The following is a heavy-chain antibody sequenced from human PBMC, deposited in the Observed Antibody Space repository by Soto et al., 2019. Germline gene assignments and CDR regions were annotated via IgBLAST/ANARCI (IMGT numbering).Heavy chain of an antibody. CDR1: GYSFTSYW. J-gene: IGHJ6*02. V-gene: IGHV5-51*01. D-gene: IGHD6-13*01. CDR3: ARHDGYSGSSVWKYYYEGMDV. Sequence: PGESLKISCKGSGYSFTSYWIGWVRQMPGKGLEWMGIIYPGDSDTRYSPSFQGQVTISADKSISTAYLQWSSLKASDTAMYYCARHDGYSGSSVWKYYYEGMDVGGQGTTVPFSS. CDR2: IYPGDSDT.